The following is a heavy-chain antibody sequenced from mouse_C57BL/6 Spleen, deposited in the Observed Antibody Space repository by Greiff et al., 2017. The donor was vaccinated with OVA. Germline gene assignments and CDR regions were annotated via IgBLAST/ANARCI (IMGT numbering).Heavy chain of an antibody. CDR3: TRGRDCYGSSHYFDY. V-gene: IGHV1-15*01. CDR2: IDPETGGT. D-gene: IGHD1-1*01. Sequence: VQLQQSGAELVRPGASVTLSCKASGYTFTDYEMHWVKQTPVHGLEWIGAIDPETGGTAYNQKFKGKAILTADKSSSTAYMELRSLTSEDSAVYYCTRGRDCYGSSHYFDYWGQGTTLTVSS. J-gene: IGHJ2*01. CDR1: GYTFTDYE.